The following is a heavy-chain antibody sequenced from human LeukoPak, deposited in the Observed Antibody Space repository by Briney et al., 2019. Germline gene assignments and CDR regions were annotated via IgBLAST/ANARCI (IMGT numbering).Heavy chain of an antibody. CDR1: GYTFTSYG. D-gene: IGHD6-13*01. J-gene: IGHJ4*02. Sequence: ASVKVSCKASGYTFTSYGISWVRQAPGQGLEWMGWISAYNGNTNYAQKLQGRVTMTTDTSTSTAYMELRSLRSDDTAVYYCARDRSSSWNWGSLDYWGQGTLVTVSS. CDR3: ARDRSSSWNWGSLDY. CDR2: ISAYNGNT. V-gene: IGHV1-18*01.